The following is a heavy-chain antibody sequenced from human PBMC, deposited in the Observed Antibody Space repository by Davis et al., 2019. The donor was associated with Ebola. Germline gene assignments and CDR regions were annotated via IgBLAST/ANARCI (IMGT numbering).Heavy chain of an antibody. CDR3: AKDFGNFRGPDY. D-gene: IGHD3-10*01. CDR1: GFTFSTYW. J-gene: IGHJ4*02. CDR2: ISPDGGRT. V-gene: IGHV3-74*01. Sequence: GESLKISCAASGFTFSTYWIHWVRQAPGKGLMWVSRISPDGGRTGYADSVKGRFTISRDDAKNSLYLQMNGLRAEDTAVYYCAKDFGNFRGPDYWGQGTLVTVSS.